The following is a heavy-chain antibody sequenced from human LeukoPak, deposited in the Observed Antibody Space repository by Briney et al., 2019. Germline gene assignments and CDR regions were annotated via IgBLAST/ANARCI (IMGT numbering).Heavy chain of an antibody. CDR2: IYYSGST. CDR1: GGSISSYY. CDR3: ARGQGYSSSWYFDY. Sequence: SETLSLTCTVSGGSISSYYWSWIRQPPGKGLEWIGYIYYSGSTNYNPSLKSRVTISVDTSKNQFSLKLSSVTAADTAVYYCARGQGYSSSWYFDYWGQGTLATVSS. V-gene: IGHV4-59*01. J-gene: IGHJ4*02. D-gene: IGHD6-13*01.